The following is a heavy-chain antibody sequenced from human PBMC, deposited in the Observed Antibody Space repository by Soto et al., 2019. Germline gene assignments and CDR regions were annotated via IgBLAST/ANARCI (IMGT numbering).Heavy chain of an antibody. CDR2: IYYSGST. CDR1: GGSIRGSSYY. V-gene: IGHV4-39*01. J-gene: IGHJ5*02. D-gene: IGHD1-26*01. Sequence: PSETLSVTCTVAGGSIRGSSYYWGWIRQPPGKGLEWIGSIYYSGSTYYNPSLKSRVTISVDTSKNQFSLKLSSVTAADTAVYYCATQEVGGSYVYTFDPWGQGTLVTVSS. CDR3: ATQEVGGSYVYTFDP.